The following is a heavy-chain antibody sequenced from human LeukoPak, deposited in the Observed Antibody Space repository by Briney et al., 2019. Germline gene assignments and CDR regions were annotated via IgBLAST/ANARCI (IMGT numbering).Heavy chain of an antibody. J-gene: IGHJ4*02. V-gene: IGHV3-33*01. CDR2: IWYDGSNK. Sequence: GGSLRLSCAASGFTFSSYGMHWVRQAPGKGLEWVAVIWYDGSNKYYADSVKGRFTISRDNSKNTLYLQMNSLRAEDTAVYYCARDGRSSSWYPGMDYFDYWGQGTLVTVSS. CDR1: GFTFSSYG. D-gene: IGHD6-13*01. CDR3: ARDGRSSSWYPGMDYFDY.